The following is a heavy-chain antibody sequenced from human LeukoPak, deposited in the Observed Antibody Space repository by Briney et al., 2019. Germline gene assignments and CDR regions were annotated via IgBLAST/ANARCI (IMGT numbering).Heavy chain of an antibody. J-gene: IGHJ4*02. Sequence: GASVKVSCKAFGYTFTSNYMHWVRQAPGQGLEWMGWINPNSGGTNYAQKFQGRVTMTRDTSISTAYMELSRLRSDDTAVYYCARDHINNDYSNYPTNFDYWGQGTLVTVSS. D-gene: IGHD4-11*01. V-gene: IGHV1-2*02. CDR3: ARDHINNDYSNYPTNFDY. CDR2: INPNSGGT. CDR1: GYTFTSNY.